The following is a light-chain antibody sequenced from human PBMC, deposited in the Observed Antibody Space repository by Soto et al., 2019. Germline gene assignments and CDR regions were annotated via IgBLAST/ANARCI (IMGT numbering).Light chain of an antibody. J-gene: IGKJ5*01. V-gene: IGKV3-11*01. CDR3: HQRSNWLDT. CDR2: DAS. CDR1: QSVRSN. Sequence: EIVMTQSPATLSVSPGERVTLSCSASQSVRSNLAWYQQKPGQAPRLLIYDASKRATGIPARFSGSGSGTDFTLTISSLEAEDFAVYYCHQRSNWLDTFGQGTRLEIK.